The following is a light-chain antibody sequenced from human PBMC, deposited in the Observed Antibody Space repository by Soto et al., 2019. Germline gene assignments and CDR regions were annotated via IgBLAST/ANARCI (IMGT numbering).Light chain of an antibody. CDR1: QSISSW. Sequence: DFQKTEYPYTLTASVGDRVSITFRASQSISSWLAWYQQKPGKAPKLLIYDASSLESGVPSSFSGSGSGTEFTLTICRLLPDHFATYNCQQYNCYRRSSGQGTKVDI. J-gene: IGKJ1*01. CDR2: DAS. V-gene: IGKV1-5*01. CDR3: QQYNCYRRS.